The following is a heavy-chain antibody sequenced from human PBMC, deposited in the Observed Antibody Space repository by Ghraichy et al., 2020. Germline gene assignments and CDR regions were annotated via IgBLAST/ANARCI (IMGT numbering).Heavy chain of an antibody. CDR3: TTDQAYCGGDCYETLDY. D-gene: IGHD2-21*02. CDR2: IKSKTDGGTT. Sequence: GESLNISCAASGFTFSNAWMSWVRQAPGKGLEWVGRIKSKTDGGTTDYAAPVKGRFTISRDDSKNTLYLQMNSLKTEDTAVYYCTTDQAYCGGDCYETLDYWGQGTLVTVSS. J-gene: IGHJ4*02. CDR1: GFTFSNAW. V-gene: IGHV3-15*01.